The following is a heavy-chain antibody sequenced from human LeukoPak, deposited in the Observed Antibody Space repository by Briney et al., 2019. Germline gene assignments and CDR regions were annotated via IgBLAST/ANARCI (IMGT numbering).Heavy chain of an antibody. J-gene: IGHJ5*02. Sequence: PSQTLSLTCTVSGGSISSGGYYWSWIRQPPGKGLEWIGYIYHSGSTNYNPSLKSRVTISVDTSKNQFSLKLSSVTAADTAVYYCARGARSSSSWRLGNWFDPWGQGTLVTVSS. CDR1: GGSISSGGYY. CDR2: IYHSGST. CDR3: ARGARSSSSWRLGNWFDP. V-gene: IGHV4-30-2*01. D-gene: IGHD6-13*01.